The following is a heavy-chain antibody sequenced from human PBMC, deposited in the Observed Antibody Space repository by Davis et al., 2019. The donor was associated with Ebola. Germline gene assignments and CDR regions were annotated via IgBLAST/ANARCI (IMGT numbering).Heavy chain of an antibody. CDR3: VRDTSGWYPLFKWLDP. CDR2: VSFNGDNT. J-gene: IGHJ5*02. CDR1: GFNFSLYG. D-gene: IGHD6-13*01. Sequence: GESLKISCVASGFNFSLYGMHWVRQAPGKGLEWVAVVSFNGDNTYYADSVKGRFTISRDNSKKTMYLQMNSLRAGDTAVYYCVRDTSGWYPLFKWLDPWGQGTLVTVSS. V-gene: IGHV3-30*03.